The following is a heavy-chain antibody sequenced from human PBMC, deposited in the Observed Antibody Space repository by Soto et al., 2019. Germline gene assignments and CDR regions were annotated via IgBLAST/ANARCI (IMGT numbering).Heavy chain of an antibody. V-gene: IGHV1-46*01. CDR2: INPSGGST. CDR3: AWTTREYYYGSGSYWPPPFDY. CDR1: GYTFTSYY. J-gene: IGHJ4*02. Sequence: RASVKVSCKASGYTFTSYYMHWVRQAPGQGLEWMGIINPSGGSTSYAQKFQGRVTMTRDTSTSTVYMELSSLRSEDTAVYYCAWTTREYYYGSGSYWPPPFDYWGQGTLVTVSS. D-gene: IGHD3-10*01.